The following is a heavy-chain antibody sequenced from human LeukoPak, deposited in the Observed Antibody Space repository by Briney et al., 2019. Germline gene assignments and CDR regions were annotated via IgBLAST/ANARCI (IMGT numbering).Heavy chain of an antibody. V-gene: IGHV1-18*01. CDR3: ARDRGGWYLDWYFDL. CDR2: ISAYNGNT. CDR1: GYTFTSYG. J-gene: IGHJ2*01. Sequence: GASVKVSCKASGYTFTSYGFSWVRQAPGQGLEWVGWISAYNGNTNYAQNLQGRVTMTTDTSTNTAFMELRSLRSDDTAVYYCARDRGGWYLDWYFDLWGRGTLVTVSS. D-gene: IGHD6-19*01.